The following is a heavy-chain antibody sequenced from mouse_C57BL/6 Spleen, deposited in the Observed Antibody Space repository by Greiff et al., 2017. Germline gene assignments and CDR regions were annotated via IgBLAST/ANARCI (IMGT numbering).Heavy chain of an antibody. CDR2: IYPGDGDT. D-gene: IGHD2-10*01. J-gene: IGHJ4*01. CDR1: GYAFSSSW. CDR3: APSYYYAMGY. V-gene: IGHV1-82*01. Sequence: QVQLQQSGPELVKPGASVKISCKASGYAFSSSWMNWVKQRPGKGLEWIGRIYPGDGDTNYNGKFKGKATLTADKSSSTAYMQLSSLTSEDSAVYFCAPSYYYAMGYWGQGTSVTVAS.